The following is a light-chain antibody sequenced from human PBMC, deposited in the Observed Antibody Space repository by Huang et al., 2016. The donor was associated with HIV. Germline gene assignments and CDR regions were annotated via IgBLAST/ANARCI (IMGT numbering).Light chain of an antibody. CDR3: MQALQTPST. J-gene: IGKJ3*01. V-gene: IGKV2-28*01. Sequence: DIAMTQSPLSLAVTPGEPASISCRSNQSLLSSNGYDYLDWYLQKPGQSPQILMYLSANRASVVPERFSGSGSGTNFTLQISRVESEDVGMYYCMQALQTPSTFGPGTKVNIK. CDR2: LSA. CDR1: QSLLSSNGYDY.